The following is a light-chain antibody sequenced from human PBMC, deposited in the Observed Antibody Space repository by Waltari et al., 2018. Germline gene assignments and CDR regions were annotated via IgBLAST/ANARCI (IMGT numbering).Light chain of an antibody. CDR3: AAWDDSLNGWV. V-gene: IGLV1-44*01. CDR1: SSNIGSNP. Sequence: QSVLTQPPSASGTPGQRLTISCSGSSSNIGSNPVNWYQQLPGTAPKLLIYSNNQRPSGVPDRFSGSKSGTSASLAISGLQSEDEADYYCAAWDDSLNGWVFGGGTKLTVL. CDR2: SNN. J-gene: IGLJ3*02.